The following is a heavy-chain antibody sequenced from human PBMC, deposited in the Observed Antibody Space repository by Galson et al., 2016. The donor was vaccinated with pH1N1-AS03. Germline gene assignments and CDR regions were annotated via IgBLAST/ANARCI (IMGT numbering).Heavy chain of an antibody. J-gene: IGHJ4*02. V-gene: IGHV3-23*01. CDR2: ISGADLST. D-gene: IGHD5-18*01. Sequence: SLRLSCAASGFTFSTYAMSWVRQAPGKGLEWVSSISGADLSTYYADSVKGRFTVSRDNSKTTLYLQMNGLGAEDTAIYYCANPRASGTTMVTRLDYWGQGILVTVSS. CDR1: GFTFSTYA. CDR3: ANPRASGTTMVTRLDY.